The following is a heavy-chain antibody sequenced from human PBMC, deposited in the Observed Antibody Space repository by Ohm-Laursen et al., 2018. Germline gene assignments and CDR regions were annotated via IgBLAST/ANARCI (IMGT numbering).Heavy chain of an antibody. Sequence: QTLSLTCAISGDSVSSNSAAWNWIRQSPSRGLEWLGRAYRGSNDYAVSLKSRITINPDTSKNQFSLHLNSVTPEDTAVYYCARGKYTAFDIWGQGTKVTVSS. CDR1: GDSVSSNSAA. D-gene: IGHD2-2*02. J-gene: IGHJ3*02. CDR2: AYRGSN. CDR3: ARGKYTAFDI. V-gene: IGHV6-1*01.